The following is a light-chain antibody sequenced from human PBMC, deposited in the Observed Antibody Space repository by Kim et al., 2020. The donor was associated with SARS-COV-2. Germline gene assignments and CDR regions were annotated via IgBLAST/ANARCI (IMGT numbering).Light chain of an antibody. Sequence: PGERATLSCRASQSVSSSYLAWYQQKPGQAPRLLIYSASSRATGIPDRFSGSGSGTDFTLTISRLEPEDFAVYYCQQYGSSPPKYSFGQGTKLEI. V-gene: IGKV3-20*01. CDR3: QQYGSSPPKYS. CDR2: SAS. J-gene: IGKJ2*03. CDR1: QSVSSSY.